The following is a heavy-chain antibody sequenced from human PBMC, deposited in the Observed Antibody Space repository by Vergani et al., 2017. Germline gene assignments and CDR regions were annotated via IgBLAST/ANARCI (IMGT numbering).Heavy chain of an antibody. Sequence: QVHLNEAGPGLVKPSQTLSLTCTVSGASITSGSFYWSWIRQPAGKGLEWIGRIHASGTKHYNPFLRSRVTLSVDTTKNQLSLKMISMTAADTAVYYCVGGSWRSDLRGVYWFDTWGQGTLVSVSS. CDR3: VGGSWRSDLRGVYWFDT. CDR1: GASITSGSFY. D-gene: IGHD3-10*01. CDR2: IHASGTK. V-gene: IGHV4-61*02. J-gene: IGHJ5*02.